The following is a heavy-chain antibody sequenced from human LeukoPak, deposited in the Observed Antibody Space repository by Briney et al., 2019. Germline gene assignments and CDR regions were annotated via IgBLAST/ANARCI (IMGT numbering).Heavy chain of an antibody. J-gene: IGHJ4*02. D-gene: IGHD3-22*01. Sequence: SETLSLTCTVSGGSISSYYWSWIRQPPGKGLEWIGYIYYSGSTNYNPSLKSRVTISVDTSKNQFSLKLSSVTAADTAVYYCARDAYDSSGYTLGYWGQGTLVTVSS. V-gene: IGHV4-59*01. CDR2: IYYSGST. CDR3: ARDAYDSSGYTLGY. CDR1: GGSISSYY.